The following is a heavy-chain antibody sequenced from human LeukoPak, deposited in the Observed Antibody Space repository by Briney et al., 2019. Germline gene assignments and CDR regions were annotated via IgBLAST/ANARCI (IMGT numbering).Heavy chain of an antibody. J-gene: IGHJ4*02. CDR2: TRSRGHNYAT. Sequence: PGGSLRLSCAASGFTFSYHYMEWVRQAPGKGLEWVGRTRSRGHNYATEYAASVKGRVTISRDNSKSSLYLQLNSLRTEDTAVYFCPRDSALAYWGLGTLVTVSS. D-gene: IGHD3-3*02. V-gene: IGHV3-72*01. CDR3: PRDSALAY. CDR1: GFTFSYHY.